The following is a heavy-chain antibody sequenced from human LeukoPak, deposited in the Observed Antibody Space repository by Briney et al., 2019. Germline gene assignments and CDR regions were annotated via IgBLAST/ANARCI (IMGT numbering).Heavy chain of an antibody. Sequence: GGSLRLSCAASGFTFRSYAMHWVRQAPGTGLEWVSFISYDGNNQYYADSVKGRFTISRDNSKNTLYLQMNSLRTEDTAVYYCSRDSLSSCGGDCYSGLDVWGQGTTVTVSS. J-gene: IGHJ6*02. CDR1: GFTFRSYA. CDR2: ISYDGNNQ. V-gene: IGHV3-30*04. D-gene: IGHD2-21*02. CDR3: SRDSLSSCGGDCYSGLDV.